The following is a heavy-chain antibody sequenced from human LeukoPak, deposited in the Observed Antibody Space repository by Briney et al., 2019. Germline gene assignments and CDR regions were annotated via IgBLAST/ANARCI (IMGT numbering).Heavy chain of an antibody. D-gene: IGHD3-10*01. Sequence: PSETLSLTCTVSGGSISSSSYYWGWIRQPPGKGLEWIGSIYYSGSTYYNPSLKSRVTMSVDTSKNQFSLKLSSVTAADTAVYYCARGGGRYFDYWGQGTLVTVSS. CDR2: IYYSGST. V-gene: IGHV4-39*07. J-gene: IGHJ4*02. CDR3: ARGGGRYFDY. CDR1: GGSISSSSYY.